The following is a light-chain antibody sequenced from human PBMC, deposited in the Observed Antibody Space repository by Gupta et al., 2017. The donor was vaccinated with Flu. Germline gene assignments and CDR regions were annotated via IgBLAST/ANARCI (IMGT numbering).Light chain of an antibody. CDR3: QQYSTNSRT. CDR2: KAS. J-gene: IGKJ1*01. Sequence: DIQMTPPPSTLSASLADRVTIPCRATQRSITYLAWYQQKPGKAPKLLIYKASTLESGVPSRFSGWGSGTEFSLTISGLQPDDFAIYYCQQYSTNSRTFGQGTMVEIK. V-gene: IGKV1-5*03. CDR1: QRSITY.